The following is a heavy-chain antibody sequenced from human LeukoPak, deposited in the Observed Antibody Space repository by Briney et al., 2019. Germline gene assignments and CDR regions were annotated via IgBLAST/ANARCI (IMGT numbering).Heavy chain of an antibody. V-gene: IGHV1-18*01. D-gene: IGHD1-26*01. Sequence: ASVKVSCKASGGTFSSYAISWVRQAPGQGLEWMGWISAYNGNTNYAQKFQGRVTMTRDTSISTAYMELSRLRSDDTAVYYCARASRRGADLGYWGQGTLVTVSS. CDR1: GGTFSSYA. J-gene: IGHJ4*02. CDR2: ISAYNGNT. CDR3: ARASRRGADLGY.